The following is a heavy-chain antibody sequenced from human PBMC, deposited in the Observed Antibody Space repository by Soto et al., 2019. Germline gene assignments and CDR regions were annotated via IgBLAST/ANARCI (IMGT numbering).Heavy chain of an antibody. Sequence: QVQLAQSGAEMTKPGSSVKVSCRASGGSFSDFAFSWVRQAPGQGLEWMGGIIPMFAATKYAQRLQDRVTIPAGDSTNAAYVALNSLTSEETAIYYCARGAIVAVPAALSSYHDCTNYRLDSWGKGTLATVSS. CDR2: IIPMFAAT. J-gene: IGHJ4*02. CDR3: ARGAIVAVPAALSSYHDCTNYRLDS. D-gene: IGHD2-15*01. V-gene: IGHV1-69*01. CDR1: GGSFSDFA.